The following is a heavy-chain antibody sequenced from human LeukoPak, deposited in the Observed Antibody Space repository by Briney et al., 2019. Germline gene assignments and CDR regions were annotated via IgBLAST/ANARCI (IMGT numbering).Heavy chain of an antibody. V-gene: IGHV4-39*01. CDR1: GGSISSSSYY. J-gene: IGHJ4*02. CDR3: SRPPIPYSSSRHDY. CDR2: IDYSGST. Sequence: PSETLSLTCTVSGGSISSSSYYWGRIRQPPGKGLEWIGSIDYSGSTYYNPSLKSRVTISVDTAKNQLSLKLSSVTAADTAVYYGSRPPIPYSSSRHDYSGQGTLVTVSS. D-gene: IGHD6-6*01.